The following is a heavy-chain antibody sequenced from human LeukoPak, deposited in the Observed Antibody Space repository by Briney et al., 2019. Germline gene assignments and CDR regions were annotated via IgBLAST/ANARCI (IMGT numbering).Heavy chain of an antibody. V-gene: IGHV1-69*04. Sequence: SVKVSCKASGGTFSSYAISWVRQAPGQGLEWMGRIIPILGIANYAQKFQGRVTITADKSTSTAYTELSSLRSEDTAVYYCARDGYSSGEDYWGQGTLVTVSS. D-gene: IGHD6-19*01. CDR1: GGTFSSYA. J-gene: IGHJ4*02. CDR3: ARDGYSSGEDY. CDR2: IIPILGIA.